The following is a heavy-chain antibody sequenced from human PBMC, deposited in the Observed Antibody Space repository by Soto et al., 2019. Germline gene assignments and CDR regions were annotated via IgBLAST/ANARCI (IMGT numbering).Heavy chain of an antibody. CDR3: ARSPTKAYDSSGYYYFDY. J-gene: IGHJ4*02. CDR1: GGTFSSYA. CDR2: IIPIFGTA. V-gene: IGHV1-69*13. Sequence: SVKVSCKASGGTFSSYAISWVRQAPGQGLEWMGGIIPIFGTANYAQKFQGRVTITADESTSTAYMELSSLRSEDTAVYYCARSPTKAYDSSGYYYFDYWGQGTLVTVSS. D-gene: IGHD3-22*01.